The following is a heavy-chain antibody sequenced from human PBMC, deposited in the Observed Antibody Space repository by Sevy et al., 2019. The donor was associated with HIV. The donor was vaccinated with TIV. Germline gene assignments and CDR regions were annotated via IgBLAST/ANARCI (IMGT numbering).Heavy chain of an antibody. CDR1: GFTFSSYW. D-gene: IGHD5-18*01. CDR2: IHGDGSGT. CDR3: GDGSYCYRGET. Sequence: GGSLRLSCVASGFTFSSYWLHWARQVPGKGLMWVSRIHGDGSGTTYADYVRGRFTISRDTAKNTLYLQMNSVRAEDTAVYYCGDGSYCYRGETWGQGTLVIVSS. J-gene: IGHJ5*01. V-gene: IGHV3-74*01.